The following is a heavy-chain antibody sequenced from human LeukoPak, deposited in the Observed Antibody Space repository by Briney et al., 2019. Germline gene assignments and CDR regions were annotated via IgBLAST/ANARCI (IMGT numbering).Heavy chain of an antibody. Sequence: PGGSLRLSCAASGFTFSSYGVHWVRQAPGKGLEWVAVIWYDGSNKYYADSVKGRFTISRDNSKNTLYLQMNSLRAEDTAVYYCARDARGGSSWYFYYYYMDVWGKGTTVTVSS. CDR3: ARDARGGSSWYFYYYYMDV. J-gene: IGHJ6*03. CDR1: GFTFSSYG. V-gene: IGHV3-33*01. CDR2: IWYDGSNK. D-gene: IGHD6-13*01.